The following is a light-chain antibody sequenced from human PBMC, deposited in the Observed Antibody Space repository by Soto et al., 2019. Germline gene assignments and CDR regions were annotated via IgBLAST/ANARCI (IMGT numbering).Light chain of an antibody. J-gene: IGLJ1*01. CDR1: SSDVGGYNY. CDR2: EVT. Sequence: SVLTQPPSASGSPGQSVTISCTGSSSDVGGYNYVSWYQQFPGKAPKLIIYEVTKRPSGVPDCFSGSKSGNTASLTVSGLQAEDEADYYCSSFADRNNFVFGTGTKVTVL. CDR3: SSFADRNNFV. V-gene: IGLV2-8*01.